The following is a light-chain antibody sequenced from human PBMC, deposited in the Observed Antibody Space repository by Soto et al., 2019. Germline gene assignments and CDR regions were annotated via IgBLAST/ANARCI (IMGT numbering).Light chain of an antibody. CDR1: QGVGSN. J-gene: IGKJ1*01. V-gene: IGKV3-20*01. Sequence: EIVMTQSPATLSVSPGERATLSCRPSQGVGSNLAWYQQKPGQAPRLLIYGASNRATGIPDRFSGSGSGTDFTLTISRLEPEDFAVYYCQQYGSSGTFGQGTKVDIK. CDR2: GAS. CDR3: QQYGSSGT.